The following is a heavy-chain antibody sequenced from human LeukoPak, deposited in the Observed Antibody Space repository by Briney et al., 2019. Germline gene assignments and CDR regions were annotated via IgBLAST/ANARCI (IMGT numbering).Heavy chain of an antibody. D-gene: IGHD2-15*01. Sequence: SSETLSLTCAVYGGSFSGYYWSWIRQPPGKGLEWIGGINHSRTTNYNPSLKSRVTISVDTSKNQSSLKLSSVTAADTAVYYCARDVDATSGWFDPWGQGTLVTVSS. CDR3: ARDVDATSGWFDP. V-gene: IGHV4-34*01. CDR2: INHSRTT. CDR1: GGSFSGYY. J-gene: IGHJ5*02.